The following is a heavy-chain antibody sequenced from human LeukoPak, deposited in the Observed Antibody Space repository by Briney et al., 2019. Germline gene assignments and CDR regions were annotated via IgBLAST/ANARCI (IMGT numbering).Heavy chain of an antibody. Sequence: SETLSLTCTVSGGSISSGSYYWSWIRQPAWKGLEWIGRIYTSGSTNYNPSLKSRVTISVDTSKNQFSLKLSSVTAADTAVYYCARGIYDVLTGYYTYFDYWGQGTLVTVSS. D-gene: IGHD3-9*01. V-gene: IGHV4-61*02. CDR2: IYTSGST. CDR3: ARGIYDVLTGYYTYFDY. J-gene: IGHJ4*02. CDR1: GGSISSGSYY.